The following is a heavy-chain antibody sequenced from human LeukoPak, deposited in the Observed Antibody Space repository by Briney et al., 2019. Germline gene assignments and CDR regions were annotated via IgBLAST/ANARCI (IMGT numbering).Heavy chain of an antibody. CDR3: ARYRTTLGMDV. CDR1: GVALGRSV. V-gene: IGHV3-21*01. Sequence: GVALGRSVINGGRQAIGKGLEWVSSISSSSSYIYYADSVKGRFTISRDNAKNSLYLQMNSLRAEDTAVYYCARYRTTLGMDVWGKGTTVTVSS. CDR2: ISSSSSYI. D-gene: IGHD2/OR15-2a*01. J-gene: IGHJ6*03.